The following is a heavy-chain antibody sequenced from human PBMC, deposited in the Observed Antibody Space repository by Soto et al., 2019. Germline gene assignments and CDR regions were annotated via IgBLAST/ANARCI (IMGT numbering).Heavy chain of an antibody. CDR1: GGTFSSYS. Sequence: SVNVSCKAAGGTFSSYSISWVRQAPGQGREWMGGIIPIFGTANYAQRFQGRVTITADKSTSTAYMELSSLRSEDTAVYYCARDRWPRCYYYDSSGYSEGYAFDIWGQGTMV. V-gene: IGHV1-69*06. D-gene: IGHD3-22*01. J-gene: IGHJ3*02. CDR3: ARDRWPRCYYYDSSGYSEGYAFDI. CDR2: IIPIFGTA.